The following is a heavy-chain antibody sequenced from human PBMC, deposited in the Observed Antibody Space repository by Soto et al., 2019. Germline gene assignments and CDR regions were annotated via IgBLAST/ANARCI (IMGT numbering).Heavy chain of an antibody. Sequence: SGPTLVNPTQTLTLTCTFSGFSLSTSGMCVSWIRQPPGKALEWLARIDWDDDKYYSTSLKTRLTISKDTSKNQVVLTMTNMDPVPPPTFYCARMEKRASAPYSFVRGGKGTLVTVSS. J-gene: IGHJ4*02. D-gene: IGHD2-15*01. V-gene: IGHV2-70*11. CDR3: ARMEKRASAPYSFVR. CDR1: GFSLSTSGMC. CDR2: IDWDDDK.